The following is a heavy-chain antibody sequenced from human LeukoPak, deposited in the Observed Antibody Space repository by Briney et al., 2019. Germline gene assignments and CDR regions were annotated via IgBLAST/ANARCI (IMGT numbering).Heavy chain of an antibody. V-gene: IGHV4-61*01. Sequence: SETLSLTCTVSGGSISSGSYYWSWIRQPPGKGLEWIGYIYYSGSTNYNPSLKSRVTISVDTSKNQFSLKLSSVTAADTAVYYCARGLYSSSSGYYFDYWGQGTLVTVSS. CDR2: IYYSGST. J-gene: IGHJ4*02. CDR1: GGSISSGSYY. D-gene: IGHD6-6*01. CDR3: ARGLYSSSSGYYFDY.